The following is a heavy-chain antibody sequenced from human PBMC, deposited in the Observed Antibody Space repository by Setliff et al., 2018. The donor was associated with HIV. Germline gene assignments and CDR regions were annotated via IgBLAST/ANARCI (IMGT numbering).Heavy chain of an antibody. CDR1: NGSFNGYY. V-gene: IGHV4-34*01. Sequence: SETLSLTCAVYNGSFNGYYWSWIRQTPGKGLEWIGEINRSGGTTYNPSLDGRVAISVDTSKNQFSLKLISLTVADTAVYYCALLDVPFIVQSIPPLWGQGTLVTVTS. D-gene: IGHD1-1*01. CDR3: ALLDVPFIVQSIPPL. CDR2: INRSGGT. J-gene: IGHJ4*02.